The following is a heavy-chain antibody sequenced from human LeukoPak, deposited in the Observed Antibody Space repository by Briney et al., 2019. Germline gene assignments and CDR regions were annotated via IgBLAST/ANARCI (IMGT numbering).Heavy chain of an antibody. CDR1: GFTFSSYW. CDR2: IKQDGSEK. D-gene: IGHD1-26*01. V-gene: IGHV3-7*01. J-gene: IGHJ4*02. CDR3: ARDRASKWELLGFMDY. Sequence: GGSLRLSCGASGFTFSSYWMSWVRQAPGKGLEWVANIKQDGSEKYYVDSVKGRFTISRDNAKNSLYLQMNSLRAEDTAVYYCARDRASKWELLGFMDYWGQGTLVTVSS.